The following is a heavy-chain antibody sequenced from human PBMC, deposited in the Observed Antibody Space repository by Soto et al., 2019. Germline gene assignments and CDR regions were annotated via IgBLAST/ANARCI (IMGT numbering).Heavy chain of an antibody. Sequence: GGSLRLSCAASGFTFSSYGMHWVRQAPGKGLEWVAVISYDGSNKYYADSVKGRFTISRDNSKNTLYLQMNSLRAEDTAVYYCAKALVIIPYYYYYGMDVWGQGTTVTVSS. V-gene: IGHV3-30*18. CDR2: ISYDGSNK. J-gene: IGHJ6*02. CDR3: AKALVIIPYYYYYGMDV. D-gene: IGHD3-9*01. CDR1: GFTFSSYG.